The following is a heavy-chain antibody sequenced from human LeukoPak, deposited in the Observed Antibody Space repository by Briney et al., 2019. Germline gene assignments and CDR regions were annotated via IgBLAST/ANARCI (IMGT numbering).Heavy chain of an antibody. D-gene: IGHD1-1*01. Sequence: GGSLRLSCAASGFTFSTYSMNWVRQAPGKGLEWVSSISSSSSYMYYADSVKGRFTISRDNAKNSLYLQMNGLRAEDTAVYYCARVLTAPHDGAWGQGTLVTVSS. J-gene: IGHJ5*02. V-gene: IGHV3-21*01. CDR1: GFTFSTYS. CDR2: ISSSSSYM. CDR3: ARVLTAPHDGA.